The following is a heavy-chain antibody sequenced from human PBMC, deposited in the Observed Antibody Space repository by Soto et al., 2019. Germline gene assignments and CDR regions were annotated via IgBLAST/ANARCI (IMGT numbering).Heavy chain of an antibody. D-gene: IGHD3-22*01. CDR1: GGSISSYY. CDR2: IYYSGST. J-gene: IGHJ6*02. V-gene: IGHV4-59*01. CDR3: ARFSTQRYYYEGTSNYYYYGMDV. Sequence: SETLSLTCTVSGGSISSYYWSWTRQPPGKGLEWIGYIYYSGSTNYNPSLKSRVTISVDTSKNQFSLKLSSVTAADTAVYYCARFSTQRYYYEGTSNYYYYGMDVWGQGTTVTVSS.